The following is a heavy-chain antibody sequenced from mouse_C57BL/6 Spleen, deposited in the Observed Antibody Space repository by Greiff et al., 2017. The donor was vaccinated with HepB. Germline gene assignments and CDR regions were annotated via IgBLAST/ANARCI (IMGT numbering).Heavy chain of an antibody. CDR3: ARRGIYYDYDFDY. V-gene: IGHV1-85*01. D-gene: IGHD2-4*01. CDR1: GYTFTSYD. Sequence: QVHVKQSGPELVKPGASVKLSCKASGYTFTSYDINWVKQRPGQGLEWIGWIYPRDGSTKYNEKFKGKATLTVDTSSSTAYMELHSLTSEDSAVYFCARRGIYYDYDFDYWGQGTTLTVSS. CDR2: IYPRDGST. J-gene: IGHJ2*01.